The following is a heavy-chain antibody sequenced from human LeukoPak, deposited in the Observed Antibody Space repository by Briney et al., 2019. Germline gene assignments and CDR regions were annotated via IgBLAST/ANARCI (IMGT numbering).Heavy chain of an antibody. CDR3: ASNGITMVRGSGAFDI. V-gene: IGHV1-18*01. Sequence: ASVKVSCKASGYTFTSYGISWVRQAPGQGLEWMGWISAYNGNTNYAQKLQGRVTMTTDTSTSTAYMELRSLGSDDTAVYYCASNGITMVRGSGAFDIWGQGTMVTVSS. CDR1: GYTFTSYG. CDR2: ISAYNGNT. J-gene: IGHJ3*02. D-gene: IGHD3-10*01.